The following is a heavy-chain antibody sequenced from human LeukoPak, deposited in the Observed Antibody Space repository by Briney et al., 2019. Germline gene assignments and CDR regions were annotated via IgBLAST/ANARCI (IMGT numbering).Heavy chain of an antibody. D-gene: IGHD1-26*01. CDR1: GGSISSYY. CDR2: IYYSGTT. Sequence: SETLSLTCTVSGGSISSYYWTWIRQPPGKGLEWIGYIYYSGTTNNNPSLKSRVTISVDTSKNQFSLKLSSVTAADTAVYYCASGRPLGFDYWGQGTLVTVSS. J-gene: IGHJ4*02. V-gene: IGHV4-59*01. CDR3: ASGRPLGFDY.